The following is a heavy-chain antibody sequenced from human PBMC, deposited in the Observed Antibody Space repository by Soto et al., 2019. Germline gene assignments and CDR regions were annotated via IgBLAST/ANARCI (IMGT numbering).Heavy chain of an antibody. D-gene: IGHD1-20*01. CDR3: ARDRAKWKDYYYYGMDV. Sequence: PSETLSLICTVSGGSISSVDDFWTWIRQPPGKGLEWVGYIYYSGSTYYNPSLKSRLTMSVDTSKNQFSLKLSSVTAADTAVYYCARDRAKWKDYYYYGMDVWGQGTTVTVSS. J-gene: IGHJ6*02. CDR1: GGSISSVDDF. V-gene: IGHV4-30-4*01. CDR2: IYYSGST.